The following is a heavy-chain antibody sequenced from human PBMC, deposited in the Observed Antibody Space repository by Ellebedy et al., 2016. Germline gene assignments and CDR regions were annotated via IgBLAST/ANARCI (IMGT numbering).Heavy chain of an antibody. CDR3: AKLASATYPVGPDSDYYFDY. J-gene: IGHJ4*02. V-gene: IGHV3-23*01. CDR2: ISGSGRYT. CDR1: GFTFRNYA. D-gene: IGHD2-21*02. Sequence: GESLKISXAASGFTFRNYAMNWVRQAPGKGLEWVSGISGSGRYTYYVDSVKGRFTISRDNSKNTLFLQMSRLRAEDTAVYYCAKLASATYPVGPDSDYYFDYWGQGILVTVSS.